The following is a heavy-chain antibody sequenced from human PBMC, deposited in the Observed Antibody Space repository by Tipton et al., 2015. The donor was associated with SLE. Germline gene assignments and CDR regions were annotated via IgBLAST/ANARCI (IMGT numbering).Heavy chain of an antibody. J-gene: IGHJ6*02. CDR2: IYHSGST. CDR1: GYSISSGYY. Sequence: TLSLTCAVSGYSISSGYYWGWIRQPPGKGLEWIGSIYHSGSTYYNPSLKSRVTISVDTSKNQFSLKLSSVTAADTAVYYCARESRYFNYYYYGMDVWGQGTTVTVSS. V-gene: IGHV4-38-2*02. D-gene: IGHD3-9*01. CDR3: ARESRYFNYYYYGMDV.